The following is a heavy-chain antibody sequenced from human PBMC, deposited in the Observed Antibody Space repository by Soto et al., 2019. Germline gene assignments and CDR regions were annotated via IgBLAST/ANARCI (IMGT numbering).Heavy chain of an antibody. CDR3: ARHYYDSSGYYYYYGMDV. J-gene: IGHJ6*02. Sequence: QVQLVQSGAEVKKPGSSVKVSCKASGGTFSSYAISWVRQAPGQGLEWMGGIIPIFGTANYAQKFQGRVTITAXEXTXTXXMELSSLRSEDTAVYYCARHYYDSSGYYYYYGMDVWGQGTTVTVSS. V-gene: IGHV1-69*12. CDR1: GGTFSSYA. CDR2: IIPIFGTA. D-gene: IGHD3-22*01.